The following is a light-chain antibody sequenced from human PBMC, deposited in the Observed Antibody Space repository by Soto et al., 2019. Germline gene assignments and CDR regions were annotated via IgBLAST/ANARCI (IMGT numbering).Light chain of an antibody. CDR3: QQYDNLVS. J-gene: IGKJ2*01. CDR1: QDISNY. CDR2: DTA. V-gene: IGKV1-33*01. Sequence: DIQMTQSPASLSASVGDRVTITCQASQDISNYLNWYQQKAGKAPKLLIYDTAELHTGVPSRFSGSGSGTEFTFTRSSLQPEDIATYYCQQYDNLVSFGQGTKLEI.